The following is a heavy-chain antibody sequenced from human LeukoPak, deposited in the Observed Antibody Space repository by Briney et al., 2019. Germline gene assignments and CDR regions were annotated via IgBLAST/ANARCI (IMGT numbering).Heavy chain of an antibody. CDR1: GGSITTTNW. V-gene: IGHV4-4*02. Sequence: SETLSLTCGVSGGSITTTNWWSWVRQFPGQGLQWIGEVSLEGVRNYNPSLKSRATISIDTSKNEVFLQLRSVFAADTAVYYCARNGYTYGLDLWGQGTLVTVSS. CDR3: ARNGYTYGLDL. CDR2: VSLEGVR. J-gene: IGHJ5*02. D-gene: IGHD5-18*01.